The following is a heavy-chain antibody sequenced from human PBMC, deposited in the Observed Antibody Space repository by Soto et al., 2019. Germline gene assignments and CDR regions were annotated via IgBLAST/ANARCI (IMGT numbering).Heavy chain of an antibody. Sequence: QVQLVESGGGVVQPGRSLRLSCAASGFTFSSYAMHWVRQAPGKGLEWVAGIAYDGSNNYYAESVKGRFTTSRDNSKNTLYLQMNSLRADDTAVYYCASTLDVWGQGTTVTVSS. CDR1: GFTFSSYA. CDR2: IAYDGSNN. CDR3: ASTLDV. V-gene: IGHV3-30-3*01. J-gene: IGHJ6*02.